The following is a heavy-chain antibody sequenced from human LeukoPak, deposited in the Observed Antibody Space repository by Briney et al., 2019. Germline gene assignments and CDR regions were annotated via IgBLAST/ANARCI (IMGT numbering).Heavy chain of an antibody. CDR2: INAGNGNT. V-gene: IGHV1-3*01. CDR1: GYTFTSYA. Sequence: ASVKVSCKASGYTFTSYAMHWVRQAPGQRLEWMGWINAGNGNTKYPQKFQGRVTITRDTSASTAYMELSSLRSEDTAVYYCARDHVAGGFDYWGQGTLVTVSS. CDR3: ARDHVAGGFDY. D-gene: IGHD6-19*01. J-gene: IGHJ4*02.